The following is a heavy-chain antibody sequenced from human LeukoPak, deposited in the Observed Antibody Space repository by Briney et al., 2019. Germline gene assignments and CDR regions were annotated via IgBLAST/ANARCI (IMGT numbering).Heavy chain of an antibody. Sequence: PSETLSLACAVYGGSFSGYYWSWIRQPPGKGLEWIGEINHSGSTNYNPSLKSRVTISVDTSKNQFSLKLSSVTVADTAVYYCARGSGPSDYWGQGTLVTVSS. CDR3: ARGSGPSDY. CDR2: INHSGST. D-gene: IGHD3-10*01. CDR1: GGSFSGYY. J-gene: IGHJ4*02. V-gene: IGHV4-34*01.